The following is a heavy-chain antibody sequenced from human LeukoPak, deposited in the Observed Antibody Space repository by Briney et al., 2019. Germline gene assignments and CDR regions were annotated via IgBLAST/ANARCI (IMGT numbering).Heavy chain of an antibody. Sequence: SETLSLTCTVSSGSLSNYYWNWIRQPPGKGLEWLGYIFYGGSGSTNYNPSLKSRVTISVDTSKNQFSLKLSSVTAADTAVYYCASSSWYGRVDYWGQGTLVTVSS. D-gene: IGHD6-13*01. CDR2: IFYGGSGST. CDR3: ASSSWYGRVDY. CDR1: SGSLSNYY. J-gene: IGHJ4*02. V-gene: IGHV4-59*01.